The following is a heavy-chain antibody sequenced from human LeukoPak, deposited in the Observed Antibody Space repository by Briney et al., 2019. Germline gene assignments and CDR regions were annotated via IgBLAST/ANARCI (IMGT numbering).Heavy chain of an antibody. Sequence: GGSLRLSCAASGFTFSSYAMSWVRQAPGKGREWVSAISGSGGSTYYADSVKGRFTISRDNSKNTLYLRMNSLRAEDTAVYYCAKDLSYLVDYWGQGTLVTVSS. D-gene: IGHD1-26*01. V-gene: IGHV3-23*01. CDR1: GFTFSSYA. CDR2: ISGSGGST. CDR3: AKDLSYLVDY. J-gene: IGHJ4*02.